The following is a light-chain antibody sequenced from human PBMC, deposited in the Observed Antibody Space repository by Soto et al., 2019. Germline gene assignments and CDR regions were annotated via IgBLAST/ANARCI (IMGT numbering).Light chain of an antibody. CDR1: QSVSSSY. V-gene: IGKV3-20*01. CDR2: GAS. Sequence: EIVLTQSPGTLSLSPGERATLSCRASQSVSSSYLAWYQQKTGQAPRLLIYGASSRATGIPDRFSGSGSGTDFALTISRLEPEDFAVYYCQQYGSSPPLTFGGGTKVELK. CDR3: QQYGSSPPLT. J-gene: IGKJ4*01.